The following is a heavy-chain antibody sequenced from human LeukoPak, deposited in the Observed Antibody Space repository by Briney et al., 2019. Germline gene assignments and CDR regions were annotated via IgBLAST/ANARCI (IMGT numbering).Heavy chain of an antibody. J-gene: IGHJ3*01. CDR3: AIHHYHSNSDAFDV. CDR2: ISRSVSIT. CDR1: GFTFSSCE. D-gene: IGHD4-11*01. Sequence: GGSLRLSCAASGFTFSSCELSWVRQAPTKGLEWVSYISRSVSITYYADSVKGRFTISRDIAKNSLYLQMNSRRAEETTVYNCAIHHYHSNSDAFDVWGQGTMVTVPS. V-gene: IGHV3-48*03.